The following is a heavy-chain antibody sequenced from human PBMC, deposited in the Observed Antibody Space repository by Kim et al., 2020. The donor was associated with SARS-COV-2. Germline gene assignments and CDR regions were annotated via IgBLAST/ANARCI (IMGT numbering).Heavy chain of an antibody. J-gene: IGHJ6*03. V-gene: IGHV4-59*01. Sequence: SETLSLTCTVSGASISRYYWSWIRQSPGKGLEWMGYIYNSGSTNYNPSLKSRVTISLDTSKNHFSLKLRSVTAADMAVYFCAKSLDYSYYMDVWGEGTTV. CDR2: IYNSGST. CDR1: GASISRYY. CDR3: AKSLDYSYYMDV.